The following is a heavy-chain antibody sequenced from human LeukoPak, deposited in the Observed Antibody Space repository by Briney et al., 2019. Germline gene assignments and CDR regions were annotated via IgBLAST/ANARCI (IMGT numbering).Heavy chain of an antibody. Sequence: KPSEALSLTCTVSGGSISSGGYYWSWIRQHPGKGLEWIGYIYYSGSTYYNPSLKSRVTISVDTSKNQFSLKLSSVTAADTAVYYCARRGYGLFDYWGQGTLVTVSS. CDR2: IYYSGST. J-gene: IGHJ4*02. CDR1: GGSISSGGYY. CDR3: ARRGYGLFDY. V-gene: IGHV4-31*03. D-gene: IGHD5-18*01.